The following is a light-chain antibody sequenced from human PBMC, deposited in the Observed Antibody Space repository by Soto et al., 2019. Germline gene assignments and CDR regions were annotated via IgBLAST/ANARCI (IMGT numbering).Light chain of an antibody. J-gene: IGKJ4*01. Sequence: DIEMTQSPSSLSASVGDRVTITCRASQSISNYLNWYQHKPGKVPKLLIYAASSLQSGVPTRFSGSGSGTDYTLTISSLQPEDFATYYFQQSYGTPLTFGGGTMLEIK. CDR2: AAS. CDR1: QSISNY. CDR3: QQSYGTPLT. V-gene: IGKV1-39*01.